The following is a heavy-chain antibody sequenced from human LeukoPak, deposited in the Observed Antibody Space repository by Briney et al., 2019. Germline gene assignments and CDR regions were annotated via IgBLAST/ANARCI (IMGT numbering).Heavy chain of an antibody. Sequence: SETLSLTCAVYGGSFSGYYWSWIRQPPGKGLEWIGEINQSGSTTYNPSLKSRVTISVDTSKNQFSLKLSSVTAADTAVYYCARGLYYNSSGRYGMDVWGQGTTVTVSS. V-gene: IGHV4-34*01. CDR3: ARGLYYNSSGRYGMDV. CDR2: INQSGST. CDR1: GGSFSGYY. D-gene: IGHD3-10*01. J-gene: IGHJ6*01.